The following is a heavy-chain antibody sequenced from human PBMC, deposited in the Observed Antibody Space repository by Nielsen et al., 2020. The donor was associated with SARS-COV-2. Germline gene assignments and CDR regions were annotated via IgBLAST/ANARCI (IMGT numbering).Heavy chain of an antibody. V-gene: IGHV3-23*01. CDR1: GFTFNIYA. CDR3: AKSRLLYSSSAAGPWYFDL. CDR2: ISASGGST. Sequence: GESLKISCIASGFTFNIYAMAWVRRTPGRGLQWVSGISASGGSTYYTDSVKGRFAVSRDNSRNTLYLQMHSLRVEDTALYYCAKSRLLYSSSAAGPWYFDLWGRGTLVTVSS. J-gene: IGHJ2*01. D-gene: IGHD6-6*01.